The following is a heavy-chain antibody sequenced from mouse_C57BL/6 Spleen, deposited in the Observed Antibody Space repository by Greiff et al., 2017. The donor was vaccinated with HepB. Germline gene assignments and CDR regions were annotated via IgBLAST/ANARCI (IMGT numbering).Heavy chain of an antibody. CDR1: GYAFSSSW. Sequence: VKLVESGPELVKPGASVKISCKASGYAFSSSWMNWVKQRPGKGLEWIGRIYPGDGDTNYNGKFKGKATLTADKSSSTAYMQLSSLTSEDSAVYFCARGGITTVVVDYWGQGTTLTVSS. J-gene: IGHJ2*01. D-gene: IGHD1-1*01. V-gene: IGHV1-82*01. CDR3: ARGGITTVVVDY. CDR2: IYPGDGDT.